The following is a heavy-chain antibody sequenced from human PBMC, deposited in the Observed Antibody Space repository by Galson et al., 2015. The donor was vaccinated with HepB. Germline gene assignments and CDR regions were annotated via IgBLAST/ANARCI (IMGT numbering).Heavy chain of an antibody. Sequence: QSGAEVKKPGESLRISCKASGYSLSAFWISWVRQVPGKGLEWMGRIDPSDSYTDYSPSFQGHVAISAEKSTTTAYLQWSSLKSSDTAVYYCASRHSYFRSGTWYNVSDFWGQGTLVTVSS. V-gene: IGHV5-10-1*01. D-gene: IGHD1-1*01. CDR2: IDPSDSYT. CDR3: ASRHSYFRSGTWYNVSDF. CDR1: GYSLSAFW. J-gene: IGHJ4*02.